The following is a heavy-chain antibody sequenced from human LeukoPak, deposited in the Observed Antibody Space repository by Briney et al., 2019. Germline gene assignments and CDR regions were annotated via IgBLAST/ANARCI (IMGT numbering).Heavy chain of an antibody. V-gene: IGHV1-18*01. J-gene: IGHJ6*03. D-gene: IGHD3-3*01. CDR1: GYTFTSYG. Sequence: ASVKVSCKASGYTFTSYGISWVRQAPGQGLEWMGWISAYNDNTNYAQKLQGRVTMTTDTSTSTAYMELRSLRSDDTAVYYCARSPYVGDFWSGYWPIPPYYYYYMDVWGKGTTVTVSS. CDR3: ARSPYVGDFWSGYWPIPPYYYYYMDV. CDR2: ISAYNDNT.